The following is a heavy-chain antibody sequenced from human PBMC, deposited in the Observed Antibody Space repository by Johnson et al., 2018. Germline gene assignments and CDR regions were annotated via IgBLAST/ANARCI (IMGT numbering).Heavy chain of an antibody. CDR2: MSSSGSTI. CDR3: ARQGGNDAFDI. V-gene: IGHV3-11*04. CDR1: GFRFSDYY. Sequence: VQLVESGGGLVKPGGSLRLSCAASGFRFSDYYMSWIRQAPGKGLEWVSKMSSSGSTIYYADSVKGRFTISRDNARNSLYLQMNSLRVEDTALYYCARQGGNDAFDIWGQGTMVTVSS. J-gene: IGHJ3*02. D-gene: IGHD4-23*01.